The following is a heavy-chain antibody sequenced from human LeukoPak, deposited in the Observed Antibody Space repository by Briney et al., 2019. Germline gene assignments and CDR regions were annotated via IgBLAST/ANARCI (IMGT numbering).Heavy chain of an antibody. CDR2: IYHSGST. CDR3: AREANYYGSGSYFEGTFDY. CDR1: GGSLSDYY. V-gene: IGHV4-59*13. Sequence: PSETLSLTCTVSGGSLSDYYWSWLGQPPGKGLEGIGYIYHSGSTNYNPSLKSGGTISVDTSNNEFSLKLTSVTAADTAVYYCAREANYYGSGSYFEGTFDYWGQGSLVTVSS. D-gene: IGHD3-10*01. J-gene: IGHJ4*02.